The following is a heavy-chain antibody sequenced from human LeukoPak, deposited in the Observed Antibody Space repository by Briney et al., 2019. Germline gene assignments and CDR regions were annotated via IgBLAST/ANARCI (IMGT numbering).Heavy chain of an antibody. J-gene: IGHJ6*02. CDR3: ARDNAEMATVDYYNGMDV. V-gene: IGHV3-30*09. Sequence: GGSLRLSCAASGFTFSNYAMHWVRQAPGKGLEWLAVISHDGSDKYNADSVKGRFAISRDNSKNTLWLQLNSLRAEDTAVYYCARDNAEMATVDYYNGMDVWGQGTTVTVSS. D-gene: IGHD5-24*01. CDR1: GFTFSNYA. CDR2: ISHDGSDK.